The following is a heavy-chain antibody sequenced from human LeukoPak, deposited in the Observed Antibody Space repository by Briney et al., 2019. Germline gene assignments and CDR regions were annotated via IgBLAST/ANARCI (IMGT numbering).Heavy chain of an antibody. CDR1: GYTFTYYA. V-gene: IGHV1-3*01. Sequence: ASVKVSCKASGYTFTYYAIHWVRQAPGQGFEWMGWINAGNGNTKYSQKFQGRVTITRDTSASTAYMELSGLTSEDTAVYYCSSEDDYGDAFDIWGLGTMVTVSS. CDR3: SSEDDYGDAFDI. CDR2: INAGNGNT. D-gene: IGHD4-17*01. J-gene: IGHJ3*02.